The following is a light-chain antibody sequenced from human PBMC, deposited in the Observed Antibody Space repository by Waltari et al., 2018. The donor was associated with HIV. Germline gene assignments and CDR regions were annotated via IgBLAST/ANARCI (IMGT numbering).Light chain of an antibody. Sequence: ETVMTQFPATLSVSPGERATLSCRASQSVSSNLAWYQQKPGQAPRLLIYDASTRATGIPASFSGSGSGTEFTLTISSLQSEDFAVYYCQQYSKWPPFFGPGTKVDI. J-gene: IGKJ3*01. V-gene: IGKV3-15*01. CDR1: QSVSSN. CDR2: DAS. CDR3: QQYSKWPPF.